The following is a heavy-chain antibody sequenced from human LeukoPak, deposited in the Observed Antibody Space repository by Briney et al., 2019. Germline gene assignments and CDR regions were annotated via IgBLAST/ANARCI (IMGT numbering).Heavy chain of an antibody. CDR3: ARRGYSYGYEGSTTFDY. Sequence: PSETLSLTCAVYGGSFSGYYWSWIRQPPGKGLEWIGEINHSGSTNYNPSLKSRVTISVDTSKNQFSLKLSSVTAADTAVYYCARRGYSYGYEGSTTFDYWGQGTLVTVSS. J-gene: IGHJ4*02. CDR2: INHSGST. CDR1: GGSFSGYY. D-gene: IGHD5-18*01. V-gene: IGHV4-34*01.